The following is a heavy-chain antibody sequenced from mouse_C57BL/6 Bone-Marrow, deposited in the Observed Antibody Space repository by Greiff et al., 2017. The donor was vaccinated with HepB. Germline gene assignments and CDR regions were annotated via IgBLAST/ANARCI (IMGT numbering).Heavy chain of an antibody. D-gene: IGHD2-4*01. CDR2: IYPGSGST. J-gene: IGHJ3*01. CDR1: GYTFTSYW. Sequence: VQLQQPGAELVKPGASVKMSCKASGYTFTSYWITWVKQRPGQGLEWIGDIYPGSGSTNYNEKFKSKATLTVDTSSSTAYMQLSSLTYDDSAVYYCARQLRRWFAYWGQGTLVTVSA. V-gene: IGHV1-55*01. CDR3: ARQLRRWFAY.